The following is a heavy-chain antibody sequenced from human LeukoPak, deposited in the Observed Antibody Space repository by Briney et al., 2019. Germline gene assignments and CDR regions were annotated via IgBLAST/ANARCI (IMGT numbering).Heavy chain of an antibody. J-gene: IGHJ4*02. D-gene: IGHD3-10*01. V-gene: IGHV3-23*01. CDR2: VTGTGGNT. CDR1: GFTFDSYA. CDR3: AKVHGSGSYRFDF. Sequence: GGSLRLSCEGSGFTFDSYAMSWVRRCPGKGLEWVSAVTGTGGNTYHADSVKDRFTISRDNSKNTVYLQMNSLRAEDTAIYYCAKVHGSGSYRFDFWGQGTLVTVSS.